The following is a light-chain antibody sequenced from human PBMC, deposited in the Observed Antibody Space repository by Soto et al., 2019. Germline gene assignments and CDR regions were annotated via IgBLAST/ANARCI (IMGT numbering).Light chain of an antibody. CDR3: QSYASSLSVNYV. J-gene: IGLJ1*01. CDR2: GNS. V-gene: IGLV1-40*01. CDR1: SSNIGAGYD. Sequence: QSVLTQPPSVSGAPGQRVTISCTGSSSNIGAGYDVNWYQQLPGTAPKLLIYGNSNRPSGVPDRFSGSKSGTSASLAITGLQAEDEADYSCQSYASSLSVNYVFGTGTKLTVL.